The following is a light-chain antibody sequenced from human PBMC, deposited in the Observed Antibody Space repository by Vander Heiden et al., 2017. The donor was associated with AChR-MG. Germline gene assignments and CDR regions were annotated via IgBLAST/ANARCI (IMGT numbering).Light chain of an antibody. CDR3: QQYGSSPPMYT. CDR1: QSVSSSY. CDR2: GAS. Sequence: EIVLTQSPGPLSLSPGERATLSCRASQSVSSSYLAGDQQKPGQAPRLLIYGASSRATGIPDRFSGSGSGTDFTLTISRLEPEDFAVYYCQQYGSSPPMYTFGQGTKLEIK. J-gene: IGKJ2*01. V-gene: IGKV3-20*01.